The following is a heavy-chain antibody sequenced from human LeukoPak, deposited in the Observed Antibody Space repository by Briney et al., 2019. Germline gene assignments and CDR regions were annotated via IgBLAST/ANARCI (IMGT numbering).Heavy chain of an antibody. J-gene: IGHJ4*02. V-gene: IGHV3-7*01. Sequence: PGGSLRLSCVGSGFTFSRYWLNWVRQAPGKGLEWVANMNQDGSEIYYLDSVKGRFTISRDNAKNSVYLQMNGLKAEDTAVYYCARFPTGSSGWFYFDYWGQGTLVTVSS. CDR1: GFTFSRYW. CDR2: MNQDGSEI. CDR3: ARFPTGSSGWFYFDY. D-gene: IGHD6-19*01.